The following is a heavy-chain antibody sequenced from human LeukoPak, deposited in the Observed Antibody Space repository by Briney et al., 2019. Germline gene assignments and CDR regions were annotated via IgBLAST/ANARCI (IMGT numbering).Heavy chain of an antibody. Sequence: ASVKVSCKASGYTFTGYYMHWVRQAPGQGLEWMGRIIPILGIANYAQKFQGRVTITADKSTSTAYMELSSLRSEDTAVYYCARDAYTSLGGNYWGQGTLVTVSS. CDR1: GYTFTGYY. CDR3: ARDAYTSLGGNY. V-gene: IGHV1-69*04. D-gene: IGHD3-16*01. J-gene: IGHJ4*02. CDR2: IIPILGIA.